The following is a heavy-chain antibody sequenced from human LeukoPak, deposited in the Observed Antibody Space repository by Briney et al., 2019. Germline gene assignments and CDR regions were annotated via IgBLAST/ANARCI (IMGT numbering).Heavy chain of an antibody. Sequence: DSVKVSCKASGYTFTSYDINWVRQATGQGLEWMGWMNPNSGNTGYAQKFQGRVTMTRNTSISTAYMELSSLRSEDTAVYYCARGRNIVATIIGYWGQGTLVTVSS. CDR1: GYTFTSYD. CDR2: MNPNSGNT. D-gene: IGHD5-12*01. J-gene: IGHJ4*02. CDR3: ARGRNIVATIIGY. V-gene: IGHV1-8*01.